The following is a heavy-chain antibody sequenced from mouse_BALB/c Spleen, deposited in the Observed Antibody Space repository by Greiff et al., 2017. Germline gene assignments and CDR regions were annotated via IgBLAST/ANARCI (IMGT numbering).Heavy chain of an antibody. V-gene: IGHV5-6*03. CDR3: ARHRTARAWFAY. J-gene: IGHJ3*01. Sequence: EVMLVESGGGLVKPGGSLKLSCAASGFTFSSYGMSWVRQTPDKRLEWVATISSGGSYTYYPDSVKGRFTISRDNAKNTLYLQMSSLKSEDTAMYYCARHRTARAWFAYWGQGTLVTVSA. D-gene: IGHD3-2*01. CDR2: ISSGGSYT. CDR1: GFTFSSYG.